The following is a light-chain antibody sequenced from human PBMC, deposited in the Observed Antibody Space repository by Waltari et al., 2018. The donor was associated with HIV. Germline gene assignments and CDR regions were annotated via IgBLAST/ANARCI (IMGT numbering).Light chain of an antibody. CDR2: EVS. V-gene: IGLV2-14*01. CDR3: SSYTGSSSVV. J-gene: IGLJ3*02. CDR1: SSDVGGYNY. Sequence: QSALTQPASVSGSPGQSITISCPGASSDVGGYNYVSWYQQHPGKAPKLMIYEVSNRPSGVSNRFSGSKSGNTASLTISGLRAEDEADYYCSSYTGSSSVVFGGGTKLTVL.